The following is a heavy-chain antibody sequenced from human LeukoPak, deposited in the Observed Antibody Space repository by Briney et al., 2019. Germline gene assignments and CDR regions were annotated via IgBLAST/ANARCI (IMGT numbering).Heavy chain of an antibody. D-gene: IGHD1-14*01. Sequence: SETLSLTCTVSGGSINSYYWSWIRQPPGEGLEWIGYISYTGGEINYNPSLKSRLTISVDTSKNQFSLMLPSVTAADTAVYYCARQPGGTAAFDIWAQGTMVTVSS. CDR1: GGSINSYY. CDR2: ISYTGGEI. CDR3: ARQPGGTAAFDI. V-gene: IGHV4-59*08. J-gene: IGHJ3*02.